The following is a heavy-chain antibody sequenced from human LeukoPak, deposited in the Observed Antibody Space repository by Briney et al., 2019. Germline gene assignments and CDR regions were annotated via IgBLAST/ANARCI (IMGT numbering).Heavy chain of an antibody. CDR2: FDPEDGET. J-gene: IGHJ4*02. CDR1: GYTLTELS. Sequence: ASVKVSCKVSGYTLTELSMHWVRQAPGKGLEWMGGFDPEDGETIYAQKFQGRVTITTDESTSTAYMELSSLRSEDTAVYYCATPYCSSTSCPYYFDYWGQGTLVTVSS. V-gene: IGHV1-24*01. D-gene: IGHD2-2*01. CDR3: ATPYCSSTSCPYYFDY.